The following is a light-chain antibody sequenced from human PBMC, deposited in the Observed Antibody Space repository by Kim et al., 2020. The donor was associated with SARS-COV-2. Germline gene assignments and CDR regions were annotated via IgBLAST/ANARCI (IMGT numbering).Light chain of an antibody. CDR2: DND. Sequence: QSVLTQPPSVSAAPGQKVTISCSGSSSNIENNYVSWYQQLPGTAPKLLIFDNDERPSGIPDRFSGSKSGTSATLGITGLQTGDEADYYCGTWDSNLSVYVFGAGTKVTV. CDR1: SSNIENNY. J-gene: IGLJ1*01. CDR3: GTWDSNLSVYV. V-gene: IGLV1-51*01.